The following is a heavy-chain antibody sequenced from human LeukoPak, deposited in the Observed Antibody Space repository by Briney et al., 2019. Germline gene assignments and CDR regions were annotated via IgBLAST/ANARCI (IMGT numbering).Heavy chain of an antibody. J-gene: IGHJ4*02. CDR2: LSWNSGSI. CDR1: GFTFDDHA. V-gene: IGHV3-9*01. D-gene: IGHD5-24*01. Sequence: GGSLRLSCAASGFTFDDHAMHWVRQAPGRGLEWVSGLSWNSGSIDYADSVKGRFTISRDNAKNSLYLQMNSLRAEDTALYYCAKGPGMATVKRYLDYWGQGTLVTVSS. CDR3: AKGPGMATVKRYLDY.